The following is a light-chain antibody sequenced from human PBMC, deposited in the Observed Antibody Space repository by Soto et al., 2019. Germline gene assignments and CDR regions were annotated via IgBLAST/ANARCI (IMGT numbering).Light chain of an antibody. CDR3: CSYAGSSTSWV. Sequence: QSVLTQPASVSGSPGQSITISCTGTSSDVGSYNLVSWYQQHPGKAPKLMIYEGCKRPSGVSNRFSGSKSGNTASLTISGLQAEDEADYYCCSYAGSSTSWVFGGGTKLTVL. CDR1: SSDVGSYNL. J-gene: IGLJ3*02. V-gene: IGLV2-23*01. CDR2: EGC.